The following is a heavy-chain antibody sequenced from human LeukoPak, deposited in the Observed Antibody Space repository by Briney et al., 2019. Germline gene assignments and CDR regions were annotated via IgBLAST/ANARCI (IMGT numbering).Heavy chain of an antibody. J-gene: IGHJ3*01. CDR1: GYIFSTYW. CDR3: ARPNITSYYDSRGSDAFDV. V-gene: IGHV5-51*01. CDR2: IYPGDSDT. Sequence: LGESLKISCKGSGYIFSTYWIAWVRQVPGKGLEWMGIIYPGDSDTRYSPSFQGQVTISADKSVSTAYLHWSSLKASDTAIYYCARPNITSYYDSRGSDAFDVWGQGTMVTVSS. D-gene: IGHD3-22*01.